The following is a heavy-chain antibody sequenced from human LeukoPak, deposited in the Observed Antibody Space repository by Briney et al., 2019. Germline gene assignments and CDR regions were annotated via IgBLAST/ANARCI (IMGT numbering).Heavy chain of an antibody. Sequence: PGGSLRLSCAASGFTFSSYAMSWVRQAPGKGLEWVSAISGSGGSTYYADSVKGRFTISRDNSKNTLYPQMNSLRAEDTAVYYCAKGYDSSGYLFDYWGQGTLVTVSS. D-gene: IGHD3-22*01. CDR1: GFTFSSYA. V-gene: IGHV3-23*01. CDR2: ISGSGGST. CDR3: AKGYDSSGYLFDY. J-gene: IGHJ4*02.